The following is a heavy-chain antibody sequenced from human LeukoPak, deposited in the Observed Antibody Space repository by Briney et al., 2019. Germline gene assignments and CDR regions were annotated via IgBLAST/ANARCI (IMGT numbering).Heavy chain of an antibody. J-gene: IGHJ4*02. V-gene: IGHV4-30-4*01. CDR1: GGSISSYY. Sequence: SSETLSLTCSVSGGSISSYYWSWIRQPPGKGLEWIGYIYYSGSTYYNPSLKSRVTISVDTSKNQFSLKLSSVTAADTAVYYCARDLADCSGGSCYDNWGQGTLVTVSS. CDR3: ARDLADCSGGSCYDN. CDR2: IYYSGST. D-gene: IGHD2-15*01.